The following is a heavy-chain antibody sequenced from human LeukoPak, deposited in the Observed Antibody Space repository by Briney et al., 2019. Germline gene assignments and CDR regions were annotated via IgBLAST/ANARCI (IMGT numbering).Heavy chain of an antibody. V-gene: IGHV4-34*01. D-gene: IGHD2-2*01. J-gene: IGHJ4*02. CDR1: GGSFSGYY. CDR3: ARVRIYCSSTSCYSALVGDY. CDR2: INHSGST. Sequence: SETLSLTCAVYGGSFSGYYWSWIRQPPGKGLEWIGEINHSGSTNYNPSLKSRVTISVDTSKNQFSLKLSSVTAADTAVYYCARVRIYCSSTSCYSALVGDYWGQGTLVTVSS.